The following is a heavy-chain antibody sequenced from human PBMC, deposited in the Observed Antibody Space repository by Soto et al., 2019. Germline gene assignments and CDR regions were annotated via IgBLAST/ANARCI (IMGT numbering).Heavy chain of an antibody. J-gene: IGHJ4*02. CDR2: ISSSGHTT. CDR3: VKGGWLDD. D-gene: IGHD6-19*01. CDR1: GFTLSGYE. V-gene: IGHV3-23*01. Sequence: EVHLLESGGGLVQPGGSLRLSCAASGFTLSGYEMSWARQGPGKGLEWVSFISSSGHTTYYADSVKGRFTMSGDNSKNTLYLQMSSLRGEDTALYYCVKGGWLDDWGQGTLVTVSS.